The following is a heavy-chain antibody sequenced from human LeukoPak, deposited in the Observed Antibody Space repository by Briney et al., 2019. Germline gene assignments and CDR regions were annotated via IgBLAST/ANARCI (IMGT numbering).Heavy chain of an antibody. V-gene: IGHV3-30*02. Sequence: GGSLRLSCAASGFTFSSYGMHWVRQAPGKGLEWVAFIRYDGSNKYYADSVKGRFTISRDNSKNTLYLQMNSLRAEDTAVYYCARVGAPIFYYYMDVWGKGTTVTVSS. CDR2: IRYDGSNK. CDR1: GFTFSSYG. CDR3: ARVGAPIFYYYMDV. D-gene: IGHD3-9*01. J-gene: IGHJ6*03.